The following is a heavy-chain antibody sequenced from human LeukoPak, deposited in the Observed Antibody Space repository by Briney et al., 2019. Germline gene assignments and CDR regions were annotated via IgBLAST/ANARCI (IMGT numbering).Heavy chain of an antibody. Sequence: GGSLRLSCAASGFTFDDYDMLWERGSPGKGLEGFSGYWWNSGHIGYGDSVKGRFTIPRDNDENSVSPQMNSLRTEDTALYYCPKGPHAATPSNVYYCGERKLVTASP. CDR1: GFTFDDYD. D-gene: IGHD3-16*01. CDR3: PKGPHAATPSNVYY. CDR2: YWWNSGHI. V-gene: IGHV3-9*01. J-gene: IGHJ4*02.